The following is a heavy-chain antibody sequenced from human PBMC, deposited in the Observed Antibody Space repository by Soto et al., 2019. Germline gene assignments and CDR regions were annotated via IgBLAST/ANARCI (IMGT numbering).Heavy chain of an antibody. D-gene: IGHD1-26*01. V-gene: IGHV3-30-3*01. CDR3: AREGVGATSINFDY. J-gene: IGHJ4*02. CDR2: ISYDGSNK. Sequence: GGSLRLSCAASGFTFSSYAMHWVRQAPGKGLEWVAVISYDGSNKYYADSVKGRFTISRDNSKNTLYLQMNSLRAEDTAVYYCAREGVGATSINFDYWGQGTLVTVSS. CDR1: GFTFSSYA.